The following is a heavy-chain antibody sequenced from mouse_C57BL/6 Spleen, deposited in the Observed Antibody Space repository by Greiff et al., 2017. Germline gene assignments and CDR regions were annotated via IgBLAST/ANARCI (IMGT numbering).Heavy chain of an antibody. J-gene: IGHJ1*03. CDR3: ARDEGNWDDWYFDV. CDR1: GFTFSSYA. V-gene: IGHV5-4*01. CDR2: ISDGGSYT. D-gene: IGHD4-1*01. Sequence: EVHLVESGGGLVKPGGSLKLSCAASGFTFSSYAMSWVRQTPEKRLEWVATISDGGSYTYYPDNVQGRFTISRDNAKNNLYLQMSHLKSEDTAMYYCARDEGNWDDWYFDVWGTGTTVTVSS.